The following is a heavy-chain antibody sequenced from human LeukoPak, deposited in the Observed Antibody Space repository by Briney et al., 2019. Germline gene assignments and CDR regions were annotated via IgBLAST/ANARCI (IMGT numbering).Heavy chain of an antibody. J-gene: IGHJ4*02. Sequence: SGGSLRLSCAASGFTFSSYGMHWVRQAPGKGLEWVAVISYDGSNKYYADSAKGRFTISRDNSKNTLYLQMNSLRAEDTAVYYCAKLYSGYDYGGDYWGQGTLVTVSS. CDR2: ISYDGSNK. D-gene: IGHD5-12*01. CDR3: AKLYSGYDYGGDY. CDR1: GFTFSSYG. V-gene: IGHV3-30*18.